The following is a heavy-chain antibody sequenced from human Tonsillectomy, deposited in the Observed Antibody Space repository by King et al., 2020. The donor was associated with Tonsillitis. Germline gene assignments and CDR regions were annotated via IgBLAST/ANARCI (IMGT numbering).Heavy chain of an antibody. CDR2: IRRDGSEK. Sequence: VQLVESGGGLVQPGGSLSLSCAASGFTFSNYWMTWVRQAPGRGLEWVANIRRDGSEKHYLDSVKGRFTISRDNAKNSLYLQMNSLRADDTAVYFCARDVNPYDGSAYYDALDIWGQGTMVTVSS. J-gene: IGHJ3*02. V-gene: IGHV3-7*03. D-gene: IGHD3-22*01. CDR3: ARDVNPYDGSAYYDALDI. CDR1: GFTFSNYW.